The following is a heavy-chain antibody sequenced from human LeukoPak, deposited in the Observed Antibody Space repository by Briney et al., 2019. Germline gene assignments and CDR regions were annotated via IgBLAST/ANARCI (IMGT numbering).Heavy chain of an antibody. CDR1: GFTFSSYW. CDR2: INSDGSST. J-gene: IGHJ4*02. CDR3: ARDPGSTAMVTFDY. D-gene: IGHD5-18*01. Sequence: PGGSLRLSCAASGFTFSSYWKHWVRQAPGKGLVLVSRINSDGSSTSYADSVKGRFTISRDNAKNTLYLQMNSLRAEDTAVYYCARDPGSTAMVTFDYWGQGTLVTVSS. V-gene: IGHV3-74*01.